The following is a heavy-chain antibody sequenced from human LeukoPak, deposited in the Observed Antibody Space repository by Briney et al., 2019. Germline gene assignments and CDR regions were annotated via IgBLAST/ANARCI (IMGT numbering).Heavy chain of an antibody. Sequence: QSGGSLRLSCAASGFTFDDYAMHWVRQAPGKGPEWVSGINWNGGSTGYADSVKGRFTISRDNAKNSLYLQMNSLRAEDTALYHCAREGSGYSYGYDGSWDYWGQGTLVTVSS. J-gene: IGHJ4*02. CDR2: INWNGGST. D-gene: IGHD5-18*01. CDR3: AREGSGYSYGYDGSWDY. CDR1: GFTFDDYA. V-gene: IGHV3-20*01.